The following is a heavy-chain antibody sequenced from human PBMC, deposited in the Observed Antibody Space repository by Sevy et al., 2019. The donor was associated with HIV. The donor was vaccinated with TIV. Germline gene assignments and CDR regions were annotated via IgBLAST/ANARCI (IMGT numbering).Heavy chain of an antibody. Sequence: GGSLRLSCAASGFTFSDYYMGWVRQAPGKRLEWVANIKQDGSQKNYLDSVKGRFTISRDNAKNSLYLQMNRLRVDDTAVYYCARELWPGDYWGQGTLVTVSS. CDR2: IKQDGSQK. V-gene: IGHV3-7*01. CDR1: GFTFSDYY. J-gene: IGHJ4*02. CDR3: ARELWPGDY. D-gene: IGHD2-21*01.